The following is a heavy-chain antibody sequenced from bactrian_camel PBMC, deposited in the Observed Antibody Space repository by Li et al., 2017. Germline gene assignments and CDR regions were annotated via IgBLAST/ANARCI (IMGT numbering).Heavy chain of an antibody. CDR3: AADAGCGDSWAPDLGY. CDR1: GDTYSTVC. V-gene: IGHV3S28*01. CDR2: IYVGGGST. J-gene: IGHJ6*01. Sequence: QLVESGGGSVQTGGSLRLSCTASGDTYSTVCMGWFRQALGKELEAVASIYVGGGSTYYSSDSVKERFTISEDSAKNTLYLQMNSLKPEDTAMYYCAADAGCGDSWAPDLGYWGSGTQVTVS. D-gene: IGHD2*01.